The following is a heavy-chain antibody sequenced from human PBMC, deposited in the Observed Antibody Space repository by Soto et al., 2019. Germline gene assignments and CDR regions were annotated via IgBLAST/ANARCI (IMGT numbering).Heavy chain of an antibody. D-gene: IGHD3-3*01. CDR2: SRNKAKSYST. CDR1: GFTFSDHY. Sequence: PGGSLRLSCAGSGFTFSDHYMDWVRQAPGKGLEWVGRSRNKAKSYSTEYAASVKGRFTISRDESKNSLYLQMNSLKTEDTAVYYCTTTHVLRFLEWLLDAWGQGTLVTVSS. V-gene: IGHV3-72*01. J-gene: IGHJ5*02. CDR3: TTTHVLRFLEWLLDA.